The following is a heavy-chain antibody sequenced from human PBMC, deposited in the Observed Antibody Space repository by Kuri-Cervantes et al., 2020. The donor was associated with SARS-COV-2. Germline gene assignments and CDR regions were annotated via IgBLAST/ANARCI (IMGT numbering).Heavy chain of an antibody. CDR3: ARLSSIAAPTDY. CDR1: GGPISSYY. CDR2: IYYSGST. V-gene: IGHV4-59*12. D-gene: IGHD6-6*01. J-gene: IGHJ4*02. Sequence: SETLSLTCTVSGGPISSYYWSWIRQPPGKGLEWIGYIYYSGSTNYNPALKSRVTISVDTSKNQFSLKLSSVTAADTAVYYCARLSSIAAPTDYWGQGTLVTVSS.